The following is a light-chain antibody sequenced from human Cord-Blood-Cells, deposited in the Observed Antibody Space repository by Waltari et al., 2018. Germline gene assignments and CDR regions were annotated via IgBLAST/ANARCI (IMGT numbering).Light chain of an antibody. CDR1: SSTIGNNA. J-gene: IGLJ3*02. CDR3: AAWDDSLNRPV. Sequence: QSVLTQPPSVSEAPRQRVTISCSGSSSTIGNNAVNWYQQLPEKSPKHRIVSYDRRPSGVSKRCSGCKSRSPASLAISGLQSEDEAEYYCAAWDDSLNRPVFGGGTKLTVL. V-gene: IGLV1-36*01. CDR2: SYD.